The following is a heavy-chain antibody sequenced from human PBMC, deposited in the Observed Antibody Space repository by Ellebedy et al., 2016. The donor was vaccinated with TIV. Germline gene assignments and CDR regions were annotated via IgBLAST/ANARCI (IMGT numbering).Heavy chain of an antibody. CDR1: GFTFSRYA. CDR3: AKGRGGGSDSSAPRYYFDY. D-gene: IGHD3-22*01. Sequence: GESLKISCAASGFTFSRYAIGWVRQAPGKGLEWVSGIVGSGAQKYADSVKGRFTISRDNSKRTLYLQMNSLRAEDTAVYYCAKGRGGGSDSSAPRYYFDYWGLGTLVTVSS. V-gene: IGHV3-23*01. J-gene: IGHJ4*02. CDR2: IVGSGA.